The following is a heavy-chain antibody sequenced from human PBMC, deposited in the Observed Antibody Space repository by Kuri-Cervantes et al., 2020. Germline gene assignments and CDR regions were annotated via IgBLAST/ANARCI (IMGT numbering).Heavy chain of an antibody. CDR2: IYWDDDK. V-gene: IGHV2-5*02. D-gene: IGHD4-17*01. CDR1: GFSLSTSGVG. Sequence: SGPTLVKPTETLTLTCTFSGFSLSTSGVGVGWIRQPPGKALEWLALIYWDDDKRYSPSLKSRLTITKDTSKNQVVLTMTNMDPVDTATYYCAHRLPRFGYGDYDGRSGAGAFDIWGQGTMVTVSS. CDR3: AHRLPRFGYGDYDGRSGAGAFDI. J-gene: IGHJ3*02.